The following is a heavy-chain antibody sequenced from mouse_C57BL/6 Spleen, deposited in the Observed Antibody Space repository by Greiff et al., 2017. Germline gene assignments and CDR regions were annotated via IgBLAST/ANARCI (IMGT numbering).Heavy chain of an antibody. CDR2: IDPSDSYT. V-gene: IGHV1-69*01. CDR1: GYTFTSYW. D-gene: IGHD2-4*01. Sequence: QVQLQQPGAELVMPGASVKLSCKASGYTFTSYWMHWVKQRPGQGLEWIGEIDPSDSYTNYNQKFKGKSTLTVDKSSSTAYMQLSSLTSEDSAVYYCARDYAFDYWGHGTTHTVSS. CDR3: ARDYAFDY. J-gene: IGHJ2*01.